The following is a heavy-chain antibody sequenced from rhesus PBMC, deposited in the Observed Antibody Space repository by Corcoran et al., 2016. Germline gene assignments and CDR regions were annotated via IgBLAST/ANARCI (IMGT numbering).Heavy chain of an antibody. Sequence: QVQLQESGPGLVKPSETLSLTCAVSGASISSYWWSWIRQPPEKGLEWIGEINGNRSNTDYNPSLKSRGTISKDASKNQFSLKLSAVTAADTAVYYCARGLVGSQGSWGQGVVVTGSA. V-gene: IGHV4-80*01. CDR1: GASISSYW. CDR3: ARGLVGSQGS. CDR2: INGNRSNT. D-gene: IGHD3-34*01. J-gene: IGHJ6*01.